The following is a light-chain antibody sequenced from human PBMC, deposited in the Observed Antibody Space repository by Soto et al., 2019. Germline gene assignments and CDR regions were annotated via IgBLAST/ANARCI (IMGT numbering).Light chain of an antibody. Sequence: QSALTQPRSVSGSPGQSVSISCTGTSSDVGAYNYVSWYQQHPGKVPKLIIYDVYKRPSGVPDRFSGSKSGNTASLTISGLQTEDEADYYCCSYTESYYVFGIGTKVTVL. CDR3: CSYTESYYV. CDR2: DVY. V-gene: IGLV2-11*01. CDR1: SSDVGAYNY. J-gene: IGLJ1*01.